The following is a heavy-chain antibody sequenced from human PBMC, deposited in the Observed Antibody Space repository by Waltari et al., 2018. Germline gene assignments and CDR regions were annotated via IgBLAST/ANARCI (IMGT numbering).Heavy chain of an antibody. CDR2: MNQDGSEK. V-gene: IGHV3-7*01. CDR1: GFTFSKHW. CDR3: SRSLDD. J-gene: IGHJ4*02. Sequence: EVHLVESGGGLVQPGGSLRLSCAASGFTFSKHWMDWVRQAPGEGREWVANMNQDGSEKCYVDSVRGRVTSSRDNAKNSLSLQINSLRAEDTCIYYCSRSLDDWGQGTLVTVSS.